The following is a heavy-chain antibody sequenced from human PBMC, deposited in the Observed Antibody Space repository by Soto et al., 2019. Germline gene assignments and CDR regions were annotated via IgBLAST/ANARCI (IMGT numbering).Heavy chain of an antibody. CDR3: AKLHYYDSSGSCSYYHQYGKYV. CDR1: GFTFSSYA. Sequence: GGSLRLSCAASGFTFSSYAMSWVRQAPGKGLEWVSAISGSGGSTYYADSVKGRFTISRDNSKNTLYLQMNSLRAEDTAVYYCAKLHYYDSSGSCSYYHQYGKYVWSQGSSVTVSS. D-gene: IGHD3-22*01. CDR2: ISGSGGST. V-gene: IGHV3-23*01. J-gene: IGHJ6*02.